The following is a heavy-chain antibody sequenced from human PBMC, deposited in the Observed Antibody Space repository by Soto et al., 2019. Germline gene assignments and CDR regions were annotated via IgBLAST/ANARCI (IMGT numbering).Heavy chain of an antibody. CDR2: INAGNGNT. Sequence: QVQLVQSGAEVKKPGASVKVSCKACGYTFISYAMNWVRQAPGQRLEWMGWINAGNGNTKYSQKFQGRVTITRDTSASTGYMELSSLRSEDTAVYYCARDPGYSYGYNWGQGTLVTVSS. V-gene: IGHV1-3*01. CDR1: GYTFISYA. CDR3: ARDPGYSYGYN. D-gene: IGHD5-18*01. J-gene: IGHJ4*02.